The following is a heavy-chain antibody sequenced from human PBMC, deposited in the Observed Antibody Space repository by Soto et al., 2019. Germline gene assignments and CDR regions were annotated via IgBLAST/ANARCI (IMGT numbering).Heavy chain of an antibody. CDR3: ARALAGRVSSAWTRLDY. V-gene: IGHV3-30-3*01. CDR1: GFTFSSYA. D-gene: IGHD6-25*01. Sequence: QVQLVESGGGVVQPGTSLRLSCAASGFTFSSYAMHWVRQAPGKGLEWVAVIPSDGSGLYYADSVKGRFTISRDNSNNTVSLHMSSLRSEDAAVYYCARALAGRVSSAWTRLDYWGQGTLVTVSS. CDR2: IPSDGSGL. J-gene: IGHJ4*02.